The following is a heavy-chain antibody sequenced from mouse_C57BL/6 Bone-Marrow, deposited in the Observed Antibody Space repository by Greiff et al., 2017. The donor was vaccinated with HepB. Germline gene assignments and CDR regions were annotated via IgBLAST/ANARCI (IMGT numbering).Heavy chain of an antibody. D-gene: IGHD2-2*01. J-gene: IGHJ4*01. CDR1: GYTFTSYW. CDR2: IDPSDSYT. V-gene: IGHV1-50*01. CDR3: ARWGGLRRNYYAMDY. Sequence: VQLQQPGAELVKPGASVKLSCKASGYTFTSYWMQWVKQRPGQGLEWIGVIDPSDSYTNYNQKFKGKATLTVDTSSSTAYMQLSRLTSEDSAVYYCARWGGLRRNYYAMDYWGQGTSVTVSS.